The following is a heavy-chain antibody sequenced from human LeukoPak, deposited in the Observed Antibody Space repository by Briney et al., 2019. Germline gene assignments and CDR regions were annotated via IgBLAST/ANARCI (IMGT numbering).Heavy chain of an antibody. CDR1: GFSFSSPG. CDR2: INGESTFK. CDR3: AKYQTGTWTSYDSSDI. D-gene: IGHD1-7*01. J-gene: IGHJ3*02. V-gene: IGHV3-21*01. Sequence: PGGSLRLSCTASGFSFSSPGMNWVRQAPGKGLEWVSSINGESTFKVYADSVKGRFTISRDSAKNSLYLQMDSLRAEDTAVYYCAKYQTGTWTSYDSSDIWGQGTLVTVSS.